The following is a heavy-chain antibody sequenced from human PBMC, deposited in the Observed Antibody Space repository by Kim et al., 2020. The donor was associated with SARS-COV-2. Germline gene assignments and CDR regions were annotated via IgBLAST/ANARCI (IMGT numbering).Heavy chain of an antibody. J-gene: IGHJ6*02. CDR3: ASIAVAGIVGYYYHYGMDV. CDR2: IYYSGST. D-gene: IGHD6-19*01. Sequence: SETLSLTCTVSGGSISSSSYYWGWIRQPPGKGLEWIGSIYYSGSTYYNPSLKSRVTISVDTSKNQFSLKPSSVTAADTAVYYCASIAVAGIVGYYYHYGMDVWGQGTTVTVSS. CDR1: GGSISSSSYY. V-gene: IGHV4-39*07.